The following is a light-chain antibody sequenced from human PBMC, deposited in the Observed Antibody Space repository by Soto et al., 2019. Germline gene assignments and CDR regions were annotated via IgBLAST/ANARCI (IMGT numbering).Light chain of an antibody. CDR1: NSDIGGYIY. CDR3: SSYSGTNNFGV. CDR2: EVN. V-gene: IGLV2-8*01. Sequence: QSALTQPPSASGSPGQSVTISCTGTNSDIGGYIYVSWYRQYPGEAPKLLIYEVNKRSSGVPDRFSGSKSGNTASLTVSGLQADDEAHYYCSSYSGTNNFGVFGTGTKVTLL. J-gene: IGLJ1*01.